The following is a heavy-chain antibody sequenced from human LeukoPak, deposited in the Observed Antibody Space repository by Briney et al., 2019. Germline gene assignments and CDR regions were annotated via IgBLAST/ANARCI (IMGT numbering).Heavy chain of an antibody. V-gene: IGHV1-2*02. CDR1: GYTFTGYF. CDR2: INPNTGGT. Sequence: ASVRVSCKASGYTFTGYFMHWVRQAPGQGLDWMGWINPNTGGTKYAQKFQGRVTMTRDTSIGTAYMELSTVTSDDTAVYYCARGSSSWYSIDYWGQGTLVTVSS. J-gene: IGHJ4*02. CDR3: ARGSSSWYSIDY. D-gene: IGHD6-13*01.